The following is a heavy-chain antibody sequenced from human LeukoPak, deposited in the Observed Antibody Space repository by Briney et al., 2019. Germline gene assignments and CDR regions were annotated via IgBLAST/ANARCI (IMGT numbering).Heavy chain of an antibody. CDR3: ARDPKGGFSYAWGAFDI. J-gene: IGHJ3*02. D-gene: IGHD5-18*01. CDR1: GFTFSGCA. Sequence: QPGGSLRLSCAAFGFTFSGCAMHWVRQAPGKGLEWVAVISYDGNNKYYADSVKGRFIISRDNSKNTLYLQMNSLRAEDTAVYYCARDPKGGFSYAWGAFDIWGQGTMVTVSS. CDR2: ISYDGNNK. V-gene: IGHV3-30-3*01.